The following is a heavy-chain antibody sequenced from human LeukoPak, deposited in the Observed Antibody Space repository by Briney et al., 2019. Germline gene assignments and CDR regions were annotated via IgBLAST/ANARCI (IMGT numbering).Heavy chain of an antibody. CDR2: VSGSGGST. J-gene: IGHJ4*02. CDR3: AKSQYSTSWYYFDY. CDR1: GFTFSSYA. V-gene: IGHV3-23*01. Sequence: GGSLRLSCAASGFTFSSYAMSWVRQAPGKGLEWVSAVSGSGGSTYYADSVKGRFTISRDNSKNTLYLQMNSLRAEDTAVYYCAKSQYSTSWYYFDYWGQGTLVTVSS. D-gene: IGHD6-13*01.